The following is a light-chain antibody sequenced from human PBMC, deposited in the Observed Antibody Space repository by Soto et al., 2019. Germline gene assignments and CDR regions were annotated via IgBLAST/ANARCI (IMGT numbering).Light chain of an antibody. CDR3: SAYTSSTFEV. J-gene: IGLJ1*01. CDR2: DVS. CDR1: SSDVGGYNY. V-gene: IGLV2-14*03. Sequence: QSALTQPASVSGSPGQSITISCTGTSSDVGGYNYVSWYQQHPGEAPKIIIYDVSSRPSGVSYRFSGSKSGNTASLTISGLQSEYEADYYCSAYTSSTFEVVGTGTNVTVL.